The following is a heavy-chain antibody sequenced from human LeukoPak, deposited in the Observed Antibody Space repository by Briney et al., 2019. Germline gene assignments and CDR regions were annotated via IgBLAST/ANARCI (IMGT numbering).Heavy chain of an antibody. V-gene: IGHV4-4*02. CDR2: IYHSGSP. CDR3: ARVNINNWHSCDY. D-gene: IGHD1-1*01. Sequence: SETLSLTCAVSGGSISGNNWWGWVRQPPGKGLEWIGEIYHSGSPNYNPSLKSRVTISVDKSRNHFSLNLSSVTAADTAVYYCARVNINNWHSCDYWGQGTLVTVSS. CDR1: GGSISGNNW. J-gene: IGHJ4*02.